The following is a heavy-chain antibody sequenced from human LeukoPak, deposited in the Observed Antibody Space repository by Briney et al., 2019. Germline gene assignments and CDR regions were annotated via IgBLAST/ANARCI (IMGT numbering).Heavy chain of an antibody. V-gene: IGHV3-30*03. D-gene: IGHD3-10*01. CDR2: ISYDGSTK. J-gene: IGHJ4*02. CDR3: ARDLWRGPMVPAAY. Sequence: GGSLRLSCTASGFTFSTYGMHWVRKAPGKGLEWVTLISYDGSTKYYSDSVKGRFTISRDNAKNSLYLQMNSLRAEDTALYYCARDLWRGPMVPAAYWGQGTLVTVSS. CDR1: GFTFSTYG.